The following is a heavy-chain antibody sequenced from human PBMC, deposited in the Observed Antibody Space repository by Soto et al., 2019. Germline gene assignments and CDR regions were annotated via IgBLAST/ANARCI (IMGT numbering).Heavy chain of an antibody. V-gene: IGHV3-21*01. J-gene: IGHJ4*02. CDR3: ATSPGIAAAGLRR. CDR2: ISSSSSYI. Sequence: PGSSMRLSYSASGFTFSSYSLNWVLQAPGKGLEWVPSISSSSSYIYYADSVKGRFTISRDNAKNSLYVQMNSLRAEETAVYYFATSPGIAAAGLRRWGQGTPVTVS. CDR1: GFTFSSYS. D-gene: IGHD6-13*01.